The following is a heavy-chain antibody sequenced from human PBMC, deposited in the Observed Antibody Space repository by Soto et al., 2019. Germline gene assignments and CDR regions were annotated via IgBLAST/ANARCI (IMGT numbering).Heavy chain of an antibody. CDR3: ARREAAGYLGAFDI. J-gene: IGHJ3*02. V-gene: IGHV4-4*02. CDR2: IYHSGST. CDR1: GGSISSSNW. D-gene: IGHD6-13*01. Sequence: SETLSLTCAVSGGSISSSNWWSWVRQPPGKGLEWIGEIYHSGSTNYNPSLKSRVTISVDKSKNQFSLKLSSVTAADTAVYYCARREAAGYLGAFDIWGQGTMVTVSS.